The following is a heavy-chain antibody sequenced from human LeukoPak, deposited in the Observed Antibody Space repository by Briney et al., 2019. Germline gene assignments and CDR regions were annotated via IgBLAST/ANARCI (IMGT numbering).Heavy chain of an antibody. V-gene: IGHV1-2*02. CDR1: GYTFTGYY. J-gene: IGHJ3*02. D-gene: IGHD3-22*01. Sequence: ASVKVSCKAFGYTFTGYYMHWVRQAPGQGLEWMGWINPNSGGTNYAQKFQGRVTMTRDTSISTAYMELSRLRSDDTAVYYCARDFYDSSGSLVVGAFDIWGQGTMVTVSS. CDR2: INPNSGGT. CDR3: ARDFYDSSGSLVVGAFDI.